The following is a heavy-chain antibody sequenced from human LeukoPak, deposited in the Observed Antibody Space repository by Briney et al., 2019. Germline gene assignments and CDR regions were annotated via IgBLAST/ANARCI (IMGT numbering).Heavy chain of an antibody. D-gene: IGHD6-19*01. CDR3: ARGGVYSSGSYYLYYFDY. Sequence: GGSLRLSCAASGFTFSSYWMSWVRQAPGKGLEWVANINLDGSETNYVDSVKGRFTISRDNAKNTLFLQMNSLRAEDTAVYYCARGGVYSSGSYYLYYFDYWGQGTLVTVSS. V-gene: IGHV3-7*02. J-gene: IGHJ4*02. CDR2: INLDGSET. CDR1: GFTFSSYW.